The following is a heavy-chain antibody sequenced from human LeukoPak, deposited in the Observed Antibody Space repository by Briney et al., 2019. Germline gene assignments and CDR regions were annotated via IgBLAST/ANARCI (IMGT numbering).Heavy chain of an antibody. CDR1: GYTFTDYY. CDR2: VDPEDGET. D-gene: IGHD3-10*01. CDR3: ATDRVDYGSGRRCYMDV. Sequence: ASVKISCKASGYTFTDYYIHWVQQAPGKGLDCMGRVDPEDGETVYAAEFQGRVTITADTSTDTAYMELSSLRSEDMAVYYCATDRVDYGSGRRCYMDVWGKGTSVTVSS. V-gene: IGHV1-69-2*01. J-gene: IGHJ6*03.